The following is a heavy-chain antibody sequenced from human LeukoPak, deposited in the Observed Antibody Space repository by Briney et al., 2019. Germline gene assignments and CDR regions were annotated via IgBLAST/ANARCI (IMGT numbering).Heavy chain of an antibody. Sequence: SETLSLTCTVSGVSVSSGSYYWSWLPQPPGKGLVWIVYIYYSGSTNYNPSLKSRITISVDTSKNQFSLKLSSVTAADTAVYYCARDRGSGSYGSYYYYGMDVWGQGTTVTVSS. V-gene: IGHV4-61*01. CDR3: ARDRGSGSYGSYYYYGMDV. CDR1: GVSVSSGSYY. D-gene: IGHD3-10*01. CDR2: IYYSGST. J-gene: IGHJ6*02.